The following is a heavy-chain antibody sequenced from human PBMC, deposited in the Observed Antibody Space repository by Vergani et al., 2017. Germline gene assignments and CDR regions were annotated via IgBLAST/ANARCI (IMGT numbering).Heavy chain of an antibody. V-gene: IGHV3-30*02. J-gene: IGHJ4*02. CDR3: ARLTWGGGERDY. CDR2: TRYDGSNK. Sequence: QVQLVESGGGVVQPGGSLRLSCAASGFTFSNNDMQWVRQAPGKGLEWVALTRYDGSNKSYADSVKGRFTISRDNSKKMLYLQMNSLRTEDTAVYYCARLTWGGGERDYWGQGTLVTVSS. CDR1: GFTFSNND. D-gene: IGHD7-27*01.